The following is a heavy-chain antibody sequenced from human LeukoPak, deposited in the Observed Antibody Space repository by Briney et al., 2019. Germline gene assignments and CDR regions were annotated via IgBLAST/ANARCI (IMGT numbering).Heavy chain of an antibody. Sequence: SETLSLTCAVYGGSFSGYYWSWIRQPPGEGLEWIGEISHSGSTNYNPSLKSRVTISVDTSKNQFSLKLSSVTAADTAVYYCARGGDYDILTGQAYYFDYWGQGTLVTVSS. V-gene: IGHV4-34*01. CDR3: ARGGDYDILTGQAYYFDY. CDR2: ISHSGST. CDR1: GGSFSGYY. J-gene: IGHJ4*02. D-gene: IGHD3-9*01.